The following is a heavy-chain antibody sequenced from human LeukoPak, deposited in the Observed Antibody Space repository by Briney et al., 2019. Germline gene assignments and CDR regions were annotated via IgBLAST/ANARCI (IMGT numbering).Heavy chain of an antibody. CDR1: GFTFSSYS. Sequence: GGSLRLSCAASGFTFSSYSMNWVRQAPGKGLEWVSSISSSSSYIYYADSVKGRFTISRDNAKNSLYLQMNSLRAEDTAVYYCAKDTQNIVGAVDYWGQGTLVTVSS. CDR2: ISSSSSYI. D-gene: IGHD1-26*01. V-gene: IGHV3-21*01. CDR3: AKDTQNIVGAVDY. J-gene: IGHJ4*02.